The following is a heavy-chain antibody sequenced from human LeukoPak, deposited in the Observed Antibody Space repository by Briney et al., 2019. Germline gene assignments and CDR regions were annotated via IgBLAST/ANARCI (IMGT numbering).Heavy chain of an antibody. CDR1: GGSISSGSYY. Sequence: SQTLSLTCTVSGGSISSGSYYWNWIRQPAGKGLEWIGRIYTSGSTNYNPSLKSRITISVDTSKNQFSLRLSSVTAADTAVYYCARESYLNWFDPWGQGTLVTVSS. CDR2: IYTSGST. V-gene: IGHV4-61*02. CDR3: ARESYLNWFDP. D-gene: IGHD2-2*02. J-gene: IGHJ5*02.